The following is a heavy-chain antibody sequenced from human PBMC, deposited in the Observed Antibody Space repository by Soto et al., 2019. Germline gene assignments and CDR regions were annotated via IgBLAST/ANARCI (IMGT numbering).Heavy chain of an antibody. J-gene: IGHJ4*02. CDR3: AAVSYSSSWYVPHGY. CDR2: IVVGSGNT. D-gene: IGHD6-13*01. Sequence: GASVKVSCKASGFTFTSSAMQWVRQARGQRLEWIGWIVVGSGNTNYAQKFQERVTITRDMSTSTAYMELSSLRSEDTAVYYCAAVSYSSSWYVPHGYWGQGTLVTVSS. CDR1: GFTFTSSA. V-gene: IGHV1-58*02.